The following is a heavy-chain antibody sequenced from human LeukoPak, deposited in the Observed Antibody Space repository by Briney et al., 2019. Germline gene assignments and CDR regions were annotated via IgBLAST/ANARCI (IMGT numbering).Heavy chain of an antibody. CDR2: TSYSGST. CDR3: ARAGGVVTAPLDLDY. D-gene: IGHD2-21*02. Sequence: SETLSLTCTVSGGSISSGDYYWSWIRQPPGKGLEWIGYTSYSGSTNYNPSLKSRVTISVDTSKNQFSLKLTSVIAADTAVYYCARAGGVVTAPLDLDYWGQGTLVTVSS. J-gene: IGHJ4*02. CDR1: GGSISSGDYY. V-gene: IGHV4-61*08.